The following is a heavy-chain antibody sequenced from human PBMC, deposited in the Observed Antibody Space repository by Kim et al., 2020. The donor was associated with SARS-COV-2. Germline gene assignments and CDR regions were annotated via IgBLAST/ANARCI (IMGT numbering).Heavy chain of an antibody. V-gene: IGHV3-21*01. D-gene: IGHD2-15*01. CDR1: GFTFSSYS. CDR2: ISSSSYI. J-gene: IGHJ4*02. CDR3: ARESRSYCSGGSCYLQFDY. Sequence: GGSLRLSCAASGFTFSSYSMNWVRQAPGKGLEWVSSISSSSYIYYADSVKGRFTISRDNAKNSLYLQMNSLRAEDTAVYYCARESRSYCSGGSCYLQFDYWGQGTLVTVSS.